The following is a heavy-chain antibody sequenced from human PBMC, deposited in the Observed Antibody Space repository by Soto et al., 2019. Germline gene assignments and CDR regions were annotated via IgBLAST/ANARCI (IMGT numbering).Heavy chain of an antibody. D-gene: IGHD3-3*01. CDR3: ARGGELRFLEWLVAPFDY. Sequence: EVQLVQSGAEVKKPGESLKISCKGSGYSFTSYWIGWVRQMPGKGLEWMGIIYPGDSDTRYSPSFQGQVTISADKSISTAYLQWSSLKASDTAMYYCARGGELRFLEWLVAPFDYWGQGTLVTVSS. J-gene: IGHJ4*02. CDR1: GYSFTSYW. V-gene: IGHV5-51*01. CDR2: IYPGDSDT.